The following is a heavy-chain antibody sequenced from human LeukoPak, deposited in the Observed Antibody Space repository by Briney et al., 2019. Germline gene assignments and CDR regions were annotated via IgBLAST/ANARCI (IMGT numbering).Heavy chain of an antibody. V-gene: IGHV3-21*06. D-gene: IGHD3-22*01. J-gene: IGHJ4*02. Sequence: GGSLRLSCAVSGFDFNTYSMNWVRQAPGKGLEWIASISSSGSFIYYADSLKGRITISRDNAKNSLFLQMTNLRVDDTAVYYCAREDRVYYYASSGYYDYWGQGTLVTVSS. CDR1: GFDFNTYS. CDR2: ISSSGSFI. CDR3: AREDRVYYYASSGYYDY.